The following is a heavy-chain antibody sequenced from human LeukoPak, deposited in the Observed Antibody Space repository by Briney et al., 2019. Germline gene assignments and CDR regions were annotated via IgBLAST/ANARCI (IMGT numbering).Heavy chain of an antibody. Sequence: ASVKVSCKASGYTFTGYYMHWVRQAPGQGLEWMGWIDPNSGGTMYAQKFQGRVTMTRDTSISTAYMELSRLRSDDTAVYYCTRLATLIDAFDIWGQGTMSSSLQ. J-gene: IGHJ3*02. CDR2: IDPNSGGT. V-gene: IGHV1-2*02. D-gene: IGHD1-1*01. CDR3: TRLATLIDAFDI. CDR1: GYTFTGYY.